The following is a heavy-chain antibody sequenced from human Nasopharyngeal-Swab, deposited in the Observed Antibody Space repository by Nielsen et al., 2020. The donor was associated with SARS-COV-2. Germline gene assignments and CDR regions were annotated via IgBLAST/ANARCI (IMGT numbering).Heavy chain of an antibody. CDR2: IYYSGST. J-gene: IGHJ4*02. D-gene: IGHD6-13*01. CDR1: GGSISSYY. Sequence: SEILSLTCTVSGGSISSYYWSWIRQPPGKGLEWIGYIYYSGSTNYNPSLKSRVTISVDTSKNQFSLKLSSVTAADTAVYYCARLSSWYLRNYYFDYWGQGTLVTVSS. CDR3: ARLSSWYLRNYYFDY. V-gene: IGHV4-59*01.